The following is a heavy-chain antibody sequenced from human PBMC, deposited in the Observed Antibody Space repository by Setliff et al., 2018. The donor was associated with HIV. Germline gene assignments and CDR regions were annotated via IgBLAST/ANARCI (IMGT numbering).Heavy chain of an antibody. CDR3: ATDPKGDGWAYFDS. J-gene: IGHJ4*02. CDR1: GASMTSHY. D-gene: IGHD6-19*01. V-gene: IGHV4-59*11. Sequence: SETLTLTCSVAGASMTSHYLTWIRQPRGMGLEWIGNIYGSGTTKYNPSLRSRVTISVDKSKNQLSLSLDSVTAADTAVYYCATDPKGDGWAYFDSWGQGTLVTVSS. CDR2: IYGSGTT.